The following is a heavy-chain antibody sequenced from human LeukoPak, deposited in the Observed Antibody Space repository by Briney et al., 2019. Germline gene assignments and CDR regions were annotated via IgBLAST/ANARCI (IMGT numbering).Heavy chain of an antibody. J-gene: IGHJ4*02. CDR1: GFTFDDYA. D-gene: IGHD6-13*01. Sequence: GRSLRLSCATSGFTFDDYAMHWVRQAPGKGLEWVSAISGSGGSTYYADSVKGRFTISRDNSKNTLYLQMNGLRAEDTAVYYCAKELQAAAVPFDYWGQGTLVTVSS. V-gene: IGHV3-23*01. CDR2: ISGSGGST. CDR3: AKELQAAAVPFDY.